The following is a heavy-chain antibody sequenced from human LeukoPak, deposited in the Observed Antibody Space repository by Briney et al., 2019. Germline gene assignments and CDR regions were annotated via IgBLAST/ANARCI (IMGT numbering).Heavy chain of an antibody. J-gene: IGHJ3*01. CDR1: GFTFSDYY. CDR2: ISRSSTYT. Sequence: PGASLRLSCAASGFTFSDYYMSWIRQAPGKGLEWVSYISRSSTYTNYADSVRGRFTISRDNAKNSLYLQMNSLRAEDTAVYYCVRDQPREYSGYGPGADWGQGTMVTVSS. D-gene: IGHD5-12*01. CDR3: VRDQPREYSGYGPGAD. V-gene: IGHV3-11*06.